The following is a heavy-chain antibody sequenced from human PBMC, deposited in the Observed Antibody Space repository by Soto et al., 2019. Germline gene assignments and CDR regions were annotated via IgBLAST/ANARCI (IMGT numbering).Heavy chain of an antibody. V-gene: IGHV4-59*01. CDR2: IYYSGST. CDR3: ARDGGYCSSTSCYTRGYYGMDV. J-gene: IGHJ6*02. Sequence: SETLSLTCTVSGGSISSYYRSWIRQPPGKGLEWIGYIYYSGSTNYNPSLKSRVTISVDTSKNQFSLKLSSVTAADTAVYYCARDGGYCSSTSCYTRGYYGMDVWGQGTTVTVSS. CDR1: GGSISSYY. D-gene: IGHD2-2*02.